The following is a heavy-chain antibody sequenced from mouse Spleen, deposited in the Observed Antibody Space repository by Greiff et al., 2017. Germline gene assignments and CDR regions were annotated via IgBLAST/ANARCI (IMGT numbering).Heavy chain of an antibody. CDR1: GYTFTDYN. CDR2: INPNNGGT. J-gene: IGHJ2*01. D-gene: IGHD1-1*01. CDR3: ARETVVAHFDY. V-gene: IGHV1-22*01. Sequence: VHVKQSGPELVKPGASVKMSCKASGYTFTDYNMHWVKQSHGKSLEWIGYINPNNGGTSYNQKFKGKATLTVNKSSSTAYMELRSLTSEDSAVYYCARETVVAHFDYWGQGTTLTVSS.